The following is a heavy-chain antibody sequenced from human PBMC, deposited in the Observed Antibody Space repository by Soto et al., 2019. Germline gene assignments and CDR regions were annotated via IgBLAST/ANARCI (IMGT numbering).Heavy chain of an antibody. CDR3: ARDLGRDYYDSSGYYGPFDY. CDR1: GFTFSSYA. D-gene: IGHD3-22*01. Sequence: GGSLRLSCAASGFTFSSYAMHWVRQAPGKGLEWVAVISYDGSNKYYADSVKGRFTISRDNSKNTLYLQMNSLRAEDTAVYYCARDLGRDYYDSSGYYGPFDYWGQGTLVTVSS. J-gene: IGHJ4*02. CDR2: ISYDGSNK. V-gene: IGHV3-30-3*01.